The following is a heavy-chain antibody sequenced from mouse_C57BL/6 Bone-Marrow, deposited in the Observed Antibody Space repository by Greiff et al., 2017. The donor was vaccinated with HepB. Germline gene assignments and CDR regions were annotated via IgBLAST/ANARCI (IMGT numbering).Heavy chain of an antibody. CDR2: IYPGSGNT. CDR3: ARDDYDVSWFAY. Sequence: VQGVESGPELVKPGASVKISCKASGYTFTDYYINWVKQRPGQGLEWIGWIYPGSGNTKYNEKFKGKATLTVDTSSSTAYMQLSSLTSEDSAVYCCARDDYDVSWFAYWGQGTLVTVSA. V-gene: IGHV1-84*01. J-gene: IGHJ3*01. CDR1: GYTFTDYY. D-gene: IGHD2-4*01.